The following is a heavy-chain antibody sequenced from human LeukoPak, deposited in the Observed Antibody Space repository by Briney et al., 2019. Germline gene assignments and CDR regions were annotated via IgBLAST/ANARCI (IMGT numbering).Heavy chain of an antibody. D-gene: IGHD6-13*01. CDR1: GFTFSKFS. CDR2: ISYDGSNK. V-gene: IGHV3-30-3*01. Sequence: GGSLRLSCAASGFTFSKFSMNWVRQAPGKGLEWVAVISYDGSNKYYADSVKGRFTISRDNSKNTLYLQMNSLRAEDTAVYYCARGQGSSWSARGFFDYWGQGTLVTVSS. CDR3: ARGQGSSWSARGFFDY. J-gene: IGHJ4*02.